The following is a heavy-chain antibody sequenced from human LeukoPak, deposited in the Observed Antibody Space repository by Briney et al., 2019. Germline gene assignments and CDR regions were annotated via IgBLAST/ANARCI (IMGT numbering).Heavy chain of an antibody. V-gene: IGHV1-2*02. D-gene: IGHD4-11*01. CDR2: IIPNSGGT. Sequence: ASVKVSCRSSGYTFTGYYLHWVRQAPGQGLEWMGWIIPNSGGTNYAQKFQGRVTMTRDTSISTAYMDLSRLRSDDTAVYYCARDGATVTNDYWFDPWGQGTLVTVSS. J-gene: IGHJ5*02. CDR1: GYTFTGYY. CDR3: ARDGATVTNDYWFDP.